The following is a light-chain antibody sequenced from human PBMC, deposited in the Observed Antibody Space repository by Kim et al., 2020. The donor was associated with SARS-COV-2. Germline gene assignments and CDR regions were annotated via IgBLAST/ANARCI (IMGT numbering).Light chain of an antibody. CDR3: QQYNNHPFT. CDR1: QSIPDY. Sequence: PSLGAPVTLTLRAHQSIPDYLASFLADPGRGPKLLISDASSLDSGVPSRFGGSGSGTDFTLTISNLQPDDIATYYCQQYNNHPFTFGQGTKVDIK. V-gene: IGKV1-5*01. CDR2: DAS. J-gene: IGKJ3*01.